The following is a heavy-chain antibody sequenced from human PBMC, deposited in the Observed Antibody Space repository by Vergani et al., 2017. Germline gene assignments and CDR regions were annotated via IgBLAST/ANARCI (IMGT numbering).Heavy chain of an antibody. D-gene: IGHD3-10*01. CDR3: ARISSSYYLP. CDR2: ISSSGSTI. Sequence: VQPGGSLRLSCAASGFTFSSYEMNWVRQAPGKGLEWVSYISSSGSTIYYADSVKGRFTISRDKAKNSLYLQMNSLRAEDTAVYYCARISSSYYLPWGQGTLVTVSS. V-gene: IGHV3-48*03. J-gene: IGHJ5*02. CDR1: GFTFSSYE.